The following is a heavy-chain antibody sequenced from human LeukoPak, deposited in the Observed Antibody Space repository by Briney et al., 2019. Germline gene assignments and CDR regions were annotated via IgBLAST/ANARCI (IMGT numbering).Heavy chain of an antibody. CDR2: IYPGDSDT. CDR3: ARSFCGGDCYSGDYYFDY. D-gene: IGHD2-21*02. CDR1: GYSFTSYW. Sequence: GESLKISCKGSGYSFTSYWIGWVRQMPGEGLEWMGIIYPGDSDTRYSPSFQGQVTISADKSISTAYLQWSSLKASDTAMYYCARSFCGGDCYSGDYYFDYWGQGTLVTVSS. J-gene: IGHJ4*02. V-gene: IGHV5-51*01.